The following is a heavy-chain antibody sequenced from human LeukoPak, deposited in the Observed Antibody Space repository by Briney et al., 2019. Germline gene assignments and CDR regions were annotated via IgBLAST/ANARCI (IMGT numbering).Heavy chain of an antibody. Sequence: PSETLSLTGTVSAGSISSSSYYWGWIRQPPGKGLEWIGIIDYSESTYYNPSLKSLVTISVDTSKNKFFLKLSSVTTADTSFDYCAKNYYGSGSYSYFFTWGPGNLGTVSS. V-gene: IGHV4-39*01. CDR3: AKNYYGSGSYSYFFT. D-gene: IGHD3-10*01. CDR2: IDYSEST. J-gene: IGHJ5*02. CDR1: AGSISSSSYY.